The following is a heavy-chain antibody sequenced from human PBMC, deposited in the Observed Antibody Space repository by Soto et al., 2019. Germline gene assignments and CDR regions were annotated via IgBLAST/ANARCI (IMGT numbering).Heavy chain of an antibody. D-gene: IGHD4-17*01. CDR2: INHSGST. J-gene: IGHJ4*02. Sequence: SETLSLTCAVYGGSFSGYYWSWIRQPPGKGLEWIGEINHSGSTNYNPSLKSRVTISVDTSKNQFSLKLSSVTAADTAVYYCARVDDGDYVDYWGQGTLVTVSS. CDR3: ARVDDGDYVDY. V-gene: IGHV4-34*01. CDR1: GGSFSGYY.